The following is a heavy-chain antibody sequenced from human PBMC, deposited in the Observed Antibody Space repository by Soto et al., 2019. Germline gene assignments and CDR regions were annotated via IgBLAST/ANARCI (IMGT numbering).Heavy chain of an antibody. J-gene: IGHJ5*02. CDR1: GYSFTSYW. V-gene: IGHV5-51*01. CDR3: ARKDKSGYFNWFDP. Sequence: VESLKISCRTSGYSFTSYWIAWVLQMPGKGLEWIGIIFPSDADTRYSPSFQGQVTISADRSTSTVFLQWASLKASDTAVYFCARKDKSGYFNWFDPWGQGTLGTVSS. D-gene: IGHD3-22*01. CDR2: IFPSDADT.